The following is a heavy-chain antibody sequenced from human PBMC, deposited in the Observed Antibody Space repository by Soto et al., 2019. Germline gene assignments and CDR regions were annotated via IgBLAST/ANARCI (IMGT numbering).Heavy chain of an antibody. CDR1: RGTFSRYA. V-gene: IGHV1-69*13. D-gene: IGHD6-13*01. Sequence: SVKVSCKASRGTFSRYAISWVRQAPGQGLEWMGRIIPIFGTANYAQKFQGRVTITADESTTTAYMEMSSLRSEDTAVYYCARHSSSSWTFDYWGQGTLVTVSS. J-gene: IGHJ4*02. CDR3: ARHSSSSWTFDY. CDR2: IIPIFGTA.